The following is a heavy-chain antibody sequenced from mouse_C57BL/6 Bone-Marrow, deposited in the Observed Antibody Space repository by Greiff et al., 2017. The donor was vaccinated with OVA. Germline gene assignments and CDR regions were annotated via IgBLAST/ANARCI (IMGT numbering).Heavy chain of an antibody. J-gene: IGHJ3*01. V-gene: IGHV14-4*01. D-gene: IGHD3-2*02. CDR3: TDSSGYGFAY. Sequence: VQLQQSGAELVRPGASVKLSCTASGFNIKDDYMHWVKQRPEQGLEWIGRIDPENGDTEYASKFQGKATITADTSSNTAYLQLSSLTSEDTAVYYCTDSSGYGFAYWGQGTLVTVSA. CDR1: GFNIKDDY. CDR2: IDPENGDT.